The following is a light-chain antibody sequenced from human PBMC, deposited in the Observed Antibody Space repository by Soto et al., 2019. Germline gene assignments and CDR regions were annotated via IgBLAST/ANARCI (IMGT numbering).Light chain of an antibody. CDR3: QQRSNWPLT. V-gene: IGKV3-11*01. CDR1: QSVSSY. J-gene: IGKJ4*01. CDR2: DAS. Sequence: EIVLTQSPATLSLSPGERATLSCRASQSVSSYLAWYQQKPGQAHRXLIYDASNRATGIPARFSGSGSGTDLTITISSLEPEDFAVYYCQQRSNWPLTFGGGTKGDI.